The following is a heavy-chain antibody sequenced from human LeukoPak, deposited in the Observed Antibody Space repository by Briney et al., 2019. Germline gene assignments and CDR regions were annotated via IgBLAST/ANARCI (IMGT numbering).Heavy chain of an antibody. V-gene: IGHV3-7*04. D-gene: IGHD1-14*01. J-gene: IGHJ4*02. CDR2: IKHDGSEK. CDR1: GFTFSSYW. CDR3: ARDGEPFDY. Sequence: PGGSLRLSCAASGFTFSSYWMSWVRQAPGKGLEWVANIKHDGSEKYYVDSVEGRFTISRDNAKKSLYLQMNSLRDEDTAVYYCARDGEPFDYWGQGTLVTVSS.